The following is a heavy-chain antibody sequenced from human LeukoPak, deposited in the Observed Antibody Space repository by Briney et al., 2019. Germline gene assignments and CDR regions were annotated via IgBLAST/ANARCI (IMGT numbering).Heavy chain of an antibody. J-gene: IGHJ4*02. Sequence: GGSLRLSCATSGFTFSIYWMSWVRRAPGKGLEWVANIKQDGSQIFYVDSVKGRFTISRDTAKNTLSLQMNSLRPKDTAVYYCAREYCSGPSCYGYFDYWGQGPLVTVSS. D-gene: IGHD2-2*01. CDR1: GFTFSIYW. CDR3: AREYCSGPSCYGYFDY. V-gene: IGHV3-7*01. CDR2: IKQDGSQI.